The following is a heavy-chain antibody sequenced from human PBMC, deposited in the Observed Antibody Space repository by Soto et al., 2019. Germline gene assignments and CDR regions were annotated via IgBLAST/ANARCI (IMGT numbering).Heavy chain of an antibody. V-gene: IGHV1-69*18. CDR3: ARGPPRHNSGCYYDS. CDR2: IIPVFGTA. CDR1: GGTFISYA. Sequence: QVQLVQSGAEVKKPGSSVKVSCKASGGTFISYAITWMRQAPGQGLEWMGTIIPVFGTANYAQNLRGRVTMTADDSTSTASMELSSLGSDDTAVYYCARGPPRHNSGCYYDSWGQGTLGSVSS. J-gene: IGHJ4*02. D-gene: IGHD6-19*01.